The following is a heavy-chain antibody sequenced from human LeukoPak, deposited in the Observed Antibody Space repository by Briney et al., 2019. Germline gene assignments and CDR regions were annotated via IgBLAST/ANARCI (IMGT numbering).Heavy chain of an antibody. CDR2: IYYSGST. J-gene: IGHJ3*02. CDR3: ASRAVDIVATSTSRGAFDI. V-gene: IGHV4-59*12. D-gene: IGHD5-12*01. CDR1: GGSISSYY. Sequence: PSETLSLTCTVSGGSISSYYWSWIRQPPGKGLEWIGYIYYSGSTNYNPSLKSRVTISVDTSKNQFSLKLSSVTAADTAVYYCASRAVDIVATSTSRGAFDIWGQGTMVAVSS.